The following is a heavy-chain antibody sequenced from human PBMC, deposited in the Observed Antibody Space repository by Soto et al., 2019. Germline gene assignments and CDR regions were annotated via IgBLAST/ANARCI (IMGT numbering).Heavy chain of an antibody. Sequence: DAVKVSCKASGYSFSTYGISWVRQAPGQGLEWIGWTSTSNGYTNYAQKFQGRVSMTTDTSTNAAYMEVRSLRTEDTAFYFCASPRSFALLEWSPSYPYGMDVWGQGTPVTVYS. J-gene: IGHJ6*02. CDR1: GYSFSTYG. V-gene: IGHV1-18*01. CDR2: TSTSNGYT. D-gene: IGHD3-3*02. CDR3: ASPRSFALLEWSPSYPYGMDV.